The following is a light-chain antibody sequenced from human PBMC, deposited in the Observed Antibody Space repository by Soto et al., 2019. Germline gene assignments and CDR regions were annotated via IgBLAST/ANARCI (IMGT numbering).Light chain of an antibody. Sequence: EILLTQSPGTLSVSPGERATPSCRASQSVSSNLAWYQQKPGQAPRLLIYGASTRATGIPARFSGSGSATEFTLTISSLQSEDFAVYYCQQYNNWPPVTFGGGTKVDIK. CDR2: GAS. CDR1: QSVSSN. V-gene: IGKV3-15*01. CDR3: QQYNNWPPVT. J-gene: IGKJ4*01.